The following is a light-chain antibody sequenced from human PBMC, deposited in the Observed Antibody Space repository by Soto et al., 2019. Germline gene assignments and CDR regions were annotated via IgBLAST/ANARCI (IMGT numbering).Light chain of an antibody. CDR1: QGISSA. CDR3: QQFNNYLFT. J-gene: IGKJ3*01. V-gene: IGKV1D-13*01. Sequence: AIQLTQSPSSLSASVGDRVTITCRASQGISSALAWYQQKPGKAPKLLIYDASSLESGVPSRFSGSGSGTNFTLTISSLQPEDFATYYCQQFNNYLFTFGPGTKVDIK. CDR2: DAS.